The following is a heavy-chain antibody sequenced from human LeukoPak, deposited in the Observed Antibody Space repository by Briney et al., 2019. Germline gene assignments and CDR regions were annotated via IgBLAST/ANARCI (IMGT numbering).Heavy chain of an antibody. Sequence: GGSLRLSCIVSGFTFGGYGMDWIRQAPGKGLEWVGFIRSKEYGATAEYAASVRGRFTISRDESRSVTYLQMNSLETEDTAMYSCSRGADGRVGTGDYCGQGTLVTVSS. J-gene: IGHJ4*02. D-gene: IGHD2-21*02. CDR2: IRSKEYGATA. V-gene: IGHV3-49*03. CDR1: GFTFGGYG. CDR3: SRGADGRVGTGDY.